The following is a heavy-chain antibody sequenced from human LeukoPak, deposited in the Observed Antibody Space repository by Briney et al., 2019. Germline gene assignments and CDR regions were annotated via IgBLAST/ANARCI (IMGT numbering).Heavy chain of an antibody. J-gene: IGHJ4*02. CDR1: EFIFSNYW. V-gene: IGHV3-74*01. CDR3: ARGVYLAGHSVDF. CDR2: IESDGSI. D-gene: IGHD3-10*01. Sequence: PGGSLRLSCAASEFIFSNYWMHWIRQAPGKGLVWVSRIESDGSISYADSVKGRFTISRDNAKNTVYLQMNSLRAEDTAVCYCARGVYLAGHSVDFWGQGTLVTASS.